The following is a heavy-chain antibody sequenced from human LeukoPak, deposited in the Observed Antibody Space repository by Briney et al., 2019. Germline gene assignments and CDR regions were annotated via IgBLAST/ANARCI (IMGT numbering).Heavy chain of an antibody. CDR2: ISSSSSYI. V-gene: IGHV3-21*01. D-gene: IGHD1-14*01. J-gene: IGHJ4*02. CDR3: ARGIRFDY. CDR1: GLIFSTYW. Sequence: GGSLRLSCEVSGLIFSTYWMTWVRQAPGKGLEWVSSISSSSSYIYYADSVKGRFTISRDNAKNSLYLQMNSLRAEDTAVYYCARGIRFDYWGQGTLVTVSS.